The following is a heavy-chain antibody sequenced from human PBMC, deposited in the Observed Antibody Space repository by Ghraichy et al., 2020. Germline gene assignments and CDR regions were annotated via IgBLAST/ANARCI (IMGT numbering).Heavy chain of an antibody. CDR2: TGSLGATI. D-gene: IGHD4-11*01. J-gene: IGHJ6*02. Sequence: GSLRLSCEVSGFTFRDYYMTWIRQTPGKGLEWVAYTGSLGATIYYSDSVKGRFTISRDNANNFLFLQMTNLRVEDSAVYYCARVAYTPTDFYYGMDVWGQGTTVTVSS. CDR3: ARVAYTPTDFYYGMDV. CDR1: GFTFRDYY. V-gene: IGHV3-11*01.